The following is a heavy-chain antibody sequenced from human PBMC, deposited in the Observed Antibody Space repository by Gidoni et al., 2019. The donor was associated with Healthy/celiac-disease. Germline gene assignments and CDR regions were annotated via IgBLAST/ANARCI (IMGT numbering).Heavy chain of an antibody. J-gene: IGHJ4*02. D-gene: IGHD3-9*01. Sequence: EVQLLESGGGLVQPGGSLRLSCAASGFTFSSYAMSWVRQAPGKGLEWVSAISGSGGSTYYADSVKGRFTISRDNSKNTLYLQMNSLRAEDTAVYYCAKDLGGLYGYFDWLPITYYFDYWGQGTLVTVSS. CDR2: ISGSGGST. V-gene: IGHV3-23*01. CDR1: GFTFSSYA. CDR3: AKDLGGLYGYFDWLPITYYFDY.